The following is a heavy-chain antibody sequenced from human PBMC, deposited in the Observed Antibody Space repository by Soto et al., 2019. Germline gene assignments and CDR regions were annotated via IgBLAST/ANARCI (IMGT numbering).Heavy chain of an antibody. CDR1: GGSISSGGYS. D-gene: IGHD3-3*01. J-gene: IGHJ5*02. V-gene: IGHV4-30-2*01. CDR3: ARGLGYYDFWSGYAWFDP. CDR2: IYHSGST. Sequence: ASETLSLTCAVSGGSISSGGYSWSWIRQPPGKGLEWIGYIYHSGSTYYNPSLKSRVTISVDRSKNQFSLKLSSVTAADTAVYYCARGLGYYDFWSGYAWFDPWGQGTLVTVSS.